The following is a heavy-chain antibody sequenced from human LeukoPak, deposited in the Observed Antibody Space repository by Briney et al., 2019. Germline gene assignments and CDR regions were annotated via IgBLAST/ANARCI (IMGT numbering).Heavy chain of an antibody. Sequence: GGSLRLSCAASGFTFSSYAMHRVRQAPGKGLEWVAVISYDGTNKYYADSVKGRFTISSDNSKNTLYLQMNSLRAEDTAVYYCARVHWSGGGYFDYWGQGTLVTVSS. V-gene: IGHV3-30*04. D-gene: IGHD3-10*01. CDR3: ARVHWSGGGYFDY. CDR2: ISYDGTNK. J-gene: IGHJ4*02. CDR1: GFTFSSYA.